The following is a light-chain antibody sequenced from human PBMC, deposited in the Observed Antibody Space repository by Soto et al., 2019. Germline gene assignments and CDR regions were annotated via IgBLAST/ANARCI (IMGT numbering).Light chain of an antibody. CDR1: QSIITY. CDR2: DGS. J-gene: IGKJ5*01. CDR3: QQRYNWPPIT. V-gene: IGKV3-11*01. Sequence: EIVLTQSPATLSLSPGERATLSCRASQSIITYLAWYQQKPGQAPRLLIYDGSNRATGIPARFSGSGSGTDFTLTISSLEPEDFAVYYCQQRYNWPPITFGQGTLLEIK.